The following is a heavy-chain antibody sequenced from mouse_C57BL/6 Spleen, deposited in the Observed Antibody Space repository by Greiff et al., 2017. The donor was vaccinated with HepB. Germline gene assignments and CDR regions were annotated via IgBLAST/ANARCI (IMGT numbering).Heavy chain of an antibody. Sequence: EVQLQQSVAELVRPGASVKLSCTASGFNIKNTYMHWVKQRPEQGLEWIGRIDPANGNTKYAPKFQGKATITADTSSNTAYLQLSSLTSEDTAIYYCARDGYYGSSYGYYAMDYWGQGTSVTVSS. J-gene: IGHJ4*01. CDR3: ARDGYYGSSYGYYAMDY. CDR1: GFNIKNTY. D-gene: IGHD1-1*01. V-gene: IGHV14-3*01. CDR2: IDPANGNT.